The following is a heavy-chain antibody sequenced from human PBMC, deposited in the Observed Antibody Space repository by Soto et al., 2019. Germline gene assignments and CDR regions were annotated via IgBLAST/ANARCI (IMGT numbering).Heavy chain of an antibody. Sequence: SVKVSCKASGFTFTSSAVQWVRQARGQRLEWIGWIVVGSGNTNYAQKFQERVTITRDTSTSTAYMELSSLRSEDTAVYYCAAHVTTVVTGGGLDYWGQGTLVTVSS. V-gene: IGHV1-58*01. CDR1: GFTFTSSA. D-gene: IGHD4-17*01. J-gene: IGHJ4*02. CDR3: AAHVTTVVTGGGLDY. CDR2: IVVGSGNT.